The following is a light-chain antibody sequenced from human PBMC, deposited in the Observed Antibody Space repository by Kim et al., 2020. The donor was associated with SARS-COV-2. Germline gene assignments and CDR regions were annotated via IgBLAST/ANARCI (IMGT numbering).Light chain of an antibody. J-gene: IGLJ2*01. Sequence: GQSVPNTCTGPSSDVGSYNRVSCYQQPPGTAPKVMIYEVNNRPSGVPDRFSGSKSGNTASLTISGLQAEDEADYYCSSYTSSNTVVFGGGTQLSVL. CDR3: SSYTSSNTVV. CDR2: EVN. CDR1: SSDVGSYNR. V-gene: IGLV2-18*02.